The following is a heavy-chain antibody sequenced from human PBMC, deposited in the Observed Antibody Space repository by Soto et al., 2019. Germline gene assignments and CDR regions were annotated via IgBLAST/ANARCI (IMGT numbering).Heavy chain of an antibody. J-gene: IGHJ3*02. CDR2: INSDGSST. V-gene: IGHV3-74*01. CDR1: GFTFSSYW. Sequence: GGSLRLSCAASGFTFSSYWMHWVRQAPGKGLVWVSRINSDGSSTSYADSVKGRFTISRDNAKNTLYLQMNSLRAEDTAVYYCAKASSGWYGDAFDIWGQGTMVTVSS. D-gene: IGHD6-19*01. CDR3: AKASSGWYGDAFDI.